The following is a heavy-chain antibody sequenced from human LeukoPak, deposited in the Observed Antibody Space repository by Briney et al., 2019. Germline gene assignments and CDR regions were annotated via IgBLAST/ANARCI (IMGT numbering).Heavy chain of an antibody. Sequence: ASVKVSCKASGGTFISYAISWVRQAPGQGLEWRGGIIPIFGTANYAQKFQGRVTITTDESTSTAYMELSSLRSEDTAVYYCATPGGMYYYDSSGYYLFDYWGQGTRVTVSS. CDR3: ATPGGMYYYDSSGYYLFDY. CDR2: IIPIFGTA. CDR1: GGTFISYA. J-gene: IGHJ4*02. V-gene: IGHV1-69*05. D-gene: IGHD3-22*01.